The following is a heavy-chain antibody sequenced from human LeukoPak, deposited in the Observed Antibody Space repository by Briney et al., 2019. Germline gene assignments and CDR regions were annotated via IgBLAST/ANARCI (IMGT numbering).Heavy chain of an antibody. D-gene: IGHD3-10*01. V-gene: IGHV4-39*01. CDR2: IYYSTST. CDR3: ARHVGIWIGELLHLDY. Sequence: KTGGSLRLSCAASGFTFSSYAMSWVRQPPGKGLEWIASIYYSTSTHYNPSLKSRVTMSLDTSKNQCSLKLSSVTAADTGVYYCARHVGIWIGELLHLDYWGQGTLVTVSS. J-gene: IGHJ4*02. CDR1: GFTFSSYA.